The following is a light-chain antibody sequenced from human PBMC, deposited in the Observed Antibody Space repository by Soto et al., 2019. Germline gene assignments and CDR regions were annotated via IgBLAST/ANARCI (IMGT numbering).Light chain of an antibody. CDR1: QTVASN. CDR3: QQYHNWPPQYT. V-gene: IGKV3-15*01. J-gene: IGKJ2*01. CDR2: GAS. Sequence: EIVMTQSPASLSVSPGEGATLSCRASQTVASNLAWYQQKPGQGPRLLIHGASTRATGVPARFSGSGSGTDFTLTISSLQSEDFAVYYCQQYHNWPPQYTFGQGTKLKIK.